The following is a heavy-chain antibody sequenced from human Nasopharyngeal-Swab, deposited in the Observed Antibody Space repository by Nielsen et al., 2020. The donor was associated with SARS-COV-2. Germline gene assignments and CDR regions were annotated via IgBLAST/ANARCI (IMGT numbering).Heavy chain of an antibody. CDR1: GFTFSGYT. CDR3: ARGKRQGSWYAGVNY. J-gene: IGHJ4*02. V-gene: IGHV3-21*01. CDR2: ISSTTPYI. Sequence: GESLKISCVASGFTFSGYTMNWVRQAPGTGLEWISSISSTTPYIYYADSVKGRFTISRDNAKNSLYLQMNFLRVEDTAMYYCARGKRQGSWYAGVNYWGQGTLVTVSS. D-gene: IGHD6-13*01.